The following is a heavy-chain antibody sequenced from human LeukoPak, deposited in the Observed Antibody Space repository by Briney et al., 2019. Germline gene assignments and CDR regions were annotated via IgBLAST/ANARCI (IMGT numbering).Heavy chain of an antibody. CDR3: ARLGSSSWYGYFDY. CDR2: IYTRGST. CDR1: GGSISSYY. D-gene: IGHD6-13*01. Sequence: SETLSLTCTVSGGSISSYYWSWIRQPAGKGLEWIGRIYTRGSTNYNPSLKSRVTMSVDTSKNQFSLKLSSVTAADTAVYYCARLGSSSWYGYFDYWGQGTLVTVSS. J-gene: IGHJ4*02. V-gene: IGHV4-4*07.